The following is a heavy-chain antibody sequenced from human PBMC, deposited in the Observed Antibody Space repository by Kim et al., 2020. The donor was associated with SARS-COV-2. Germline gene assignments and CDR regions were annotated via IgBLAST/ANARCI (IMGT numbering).Heavy chain of an antibody. CDR1: GFTFSSYG. CDR2: ISYDGSNK. CDR3: AKGGYDFWSGYHFDY. J-gene: IGHJ4*02. Sequence: GGSLRLSCAASGFTFSSYGMHWVRQAPGKGLEWVAVISYDGSNKYYADSVKGRFTISRDNSKNTLYLQMNSLRAEDTAVYYCAKGGYDFWSGYHFDYWGQGTLVTVSS. D-gene: IGHD3-3*01. V-gene: IGHV3-30*18.